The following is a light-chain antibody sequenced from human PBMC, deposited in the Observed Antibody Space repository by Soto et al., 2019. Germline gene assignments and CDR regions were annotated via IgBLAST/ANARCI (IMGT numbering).Light chain of an antibody. CDR3: AAWDDSLSAYV. CDR2: TNN. J-gene: IGLJ1*01. CDR1: TSNIGSNV. V-gene: IGLV1-44*01. Sequence: QSVLTQPPSASGTPGQRVTSFCSGSTSNIGSNVVNWFQQLPGTAPKLLIYTNNLRPSGVPDRFSGSKSGTSASLAITGLQSDDESDYYCAAWDDSLSAYVFGTGTKVTVL.